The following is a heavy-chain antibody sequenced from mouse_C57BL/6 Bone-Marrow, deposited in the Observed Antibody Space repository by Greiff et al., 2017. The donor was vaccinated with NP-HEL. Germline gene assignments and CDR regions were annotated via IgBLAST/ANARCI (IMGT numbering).Heavy chain of an antibody. J-gene: IGHJ2*01. D-gene: IGHD2-2*01. Sequence: VQLQQPGAELVMPGASVKLSCKASGYTFTSYWMHWVKQRPGQGLEWIGEIDPSDSYTNYNQKFKGKSTLTVDKSSSTAYMQLSSLTSEDSAVYYCAREGDLLWFYWGQGTTLTVSS. CDR1: GYTFTSYW. CDR3: AREGDLLWFY. CDR2: IDPSDSYT. V-gene: IGHV1-69*01.